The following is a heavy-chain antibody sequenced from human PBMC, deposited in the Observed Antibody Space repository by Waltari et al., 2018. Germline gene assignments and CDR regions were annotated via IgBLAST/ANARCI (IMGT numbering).Heavy chain of an antibody. J-gene: IGHJ4*02. V-gene: IGHV4-39*07. CDR2: IYYSGST. CDR3: ARARTTTKNGDYFDY. CDR1: GGSISSSRYY. Sequence: QLQLQESGPGLVKPSETLSLTCTVSGGSISSSRYYWGWIRQPPGKGLEWIGSIYYSGSTYYNPSLKSRVTISVDTSKNQFSLKLSSVTAADTAVYYCARARTTTKNGDYFDYWGQGTLVTVSS. D-gene: IGHD4-17*01.